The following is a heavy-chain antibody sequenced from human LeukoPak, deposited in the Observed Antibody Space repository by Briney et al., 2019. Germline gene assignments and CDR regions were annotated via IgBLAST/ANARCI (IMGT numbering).Heavy chain of an antibody. CDR1: GGTFSSYA. V-gene: IGHV1-69*04. J-gene: IGHJ3*02. CDR3: VRDAIDAFDI. CDR2: IIPIFGIA. Sequence: SVTVSCKASGGTFSSYAISWVRQAPGPGLEWMGRIIPIFGIANYAQKFQGRVTITADKSTSTAYMELSSLRSEDTAVYYCVRDAIDAFDIWGQGTMVTVSS.